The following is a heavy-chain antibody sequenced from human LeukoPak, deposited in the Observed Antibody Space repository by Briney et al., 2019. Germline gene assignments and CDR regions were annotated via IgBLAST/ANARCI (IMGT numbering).Heavy chain of an antibody. D-gene: IGHD5-18*01. V-gene: IGHV1-69*04. CDR3: ARAVGLWLPQLDY. CDR2: IIPILGIA. Sequence: SVKVSCKASGYTFTGYYMHWVRQAPGQGLEWMGRIIPILGIANYAQKFQGRVTITADKSTSTAYMELSSLRSEDTAVYYCARAVGLWLPQLDYWGQGTLVTVSS. J-gene: IGHJ4*02. CDR1: GYTFTGYY.